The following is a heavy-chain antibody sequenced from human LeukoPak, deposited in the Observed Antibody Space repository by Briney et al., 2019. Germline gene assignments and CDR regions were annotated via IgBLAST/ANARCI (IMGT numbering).Heavy chain of an antibody. Sequence: SVKVSCKASGGTFSSYAISWVRQAPGQGLEWMGGIIPIFGTANYAQKFQGRVTITADESTSTAYMELSSLRSEDTAVYYCARKGGLGTDAFDIWGQGTMVTVSS. V-gene: IGHV1-69*01. D-gene: IGHD3/OR15-3a*01. CDR3: ARKGGLGTDAFDI. CDR1: GGTFSSYA. J-gene: IGHJ3*02. CDR2: IIPIFGTA.